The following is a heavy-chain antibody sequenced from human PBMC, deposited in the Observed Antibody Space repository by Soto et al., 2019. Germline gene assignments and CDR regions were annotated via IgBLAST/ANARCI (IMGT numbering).Heavy chain of an antibody. CDR1: GFTFSTYA. CDR2: ISASGEST. J-gene: IGHJ3*02. CDR3: AHPRGYGVFDAYDI. V-gene: IGHV3-23*01. Sequence: LRLSCTASGFTFSTYAMSWVRQAPGKGLEWVSAISASGESTYSADSVKGRFTISRDNSMNALYLQMSSLRIEDTAVYYCAHPRGYGVFDAYDIWGQGTMVTVSS. D-gene: IGHD4-17*01.